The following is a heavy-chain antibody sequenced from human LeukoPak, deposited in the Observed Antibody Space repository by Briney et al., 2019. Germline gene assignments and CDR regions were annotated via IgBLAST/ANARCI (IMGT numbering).Heavy chain of an antibody. D-gene: IGHD2-2*01. CDR3: ARWYCSSTSCSPFDY. V-gene: IGHV1-18*01. CDR1: GYTFTSYG. J-gene: IGHJ4*02. Sequence: ASVKVSCKASGYTFTSYGIRWVRQAPGQGLEWMGWISAYNGNTNYAQKLQGRVTMTTDTSTSTAYMELRSLRSDDTAVYYCARWYCSSTSCSPFDYWGQGTLVTVSS. CDR2: ISAYNGNT.